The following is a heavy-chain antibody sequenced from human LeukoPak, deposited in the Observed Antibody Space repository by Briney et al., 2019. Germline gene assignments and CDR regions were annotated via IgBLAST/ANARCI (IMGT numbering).Heavy chain of an antibody. CDR1: GFTFSSYG. D-gene: IGHD2-2*01. Sequence: PGGPLRLSCAASGFTFSSYGMHWVRQAPGKGLEWVAFIRYDGSNKYYADSVKGRFTISRDDSKNTLYLQMNSLRAEDTAVYYCAKDVEYQLLFGGWFDPWGQGTLVTVSS. CDR2: IRYDGSNK. CDR3: AKDVEYQLLFGGWFDP. J-gene: IGHJ5*02. V-gene: IGHV3-30*02.